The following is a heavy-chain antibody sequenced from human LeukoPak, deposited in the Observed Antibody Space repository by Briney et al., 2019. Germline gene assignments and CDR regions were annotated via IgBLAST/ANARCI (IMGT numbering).Heavy chain of an antibody. CDR1: GGSFSGYY. Sequence: SETLSLTCAVYGGSFSGYYWSWIRQPPGKGLEWIGEINHSGSTNYNPSLKSRVTISVDTSKNQFSLKLSSVTAADTAVYYCARDMTDWWFDPWGQGTLVTVSS. V-gene: IGHV4-34*01. CDR3: ARDMTDWWFDP. D-gene: IGHD3-9*01. CDR2: INHSGST. J-gene: IGHJ5*02.